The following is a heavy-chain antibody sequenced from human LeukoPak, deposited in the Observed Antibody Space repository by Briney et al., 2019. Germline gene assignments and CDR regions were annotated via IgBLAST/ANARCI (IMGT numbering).Heavy chain of an antibody. CDR2: IYYSGST. D-gene: IGHD1-1*01. J-gene: IGHJ5*02. Sequence: SETLSLTCTVSGGSISSYYWSWIRQPPGKGLEWIGYIYYSGSTNYNPSLKSRVTISVDTSKNQFSLKLSSVTAADTAVYCCARENWNPSSWFDPWGQGTLVTVSS. CDR3: ARENWNPSSWFDP. CDR1: GGSISSYY. V-gene: IGHV4-59*01.